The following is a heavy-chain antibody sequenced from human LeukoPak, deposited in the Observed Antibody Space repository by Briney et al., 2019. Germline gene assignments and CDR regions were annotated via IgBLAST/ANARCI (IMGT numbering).Heavy chain of an antibody. D-gene: IGHD3-3*01. Sequence: PSETLSLTCTVSGDSVSSTNSYWVWIRQPPGQGLEWLGCDYYSGSAYYNMSLMNRVTISVDTSKNQFSLKLSSVTAADTAVYYCAISSTTDFWSGYYTDYWGQGTLVTVSS. V-gene: IGHV4-39*07. CDR3: AISSTTDFWSGYYTDY. CDR1: GDSVSSTNSY. CDR2: DYYSGSA. J-gene: IGHJ4*02.